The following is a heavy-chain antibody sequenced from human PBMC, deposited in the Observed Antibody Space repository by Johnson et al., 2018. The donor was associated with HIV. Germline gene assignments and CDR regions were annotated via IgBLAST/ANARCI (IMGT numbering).Heavy chain of an antibody. Sequence: QVQLVESGGGVVQPGRSLRLACAASAFTFSNYAMHWVRQAPGKGLAWVSGISWNSGSTYYADSVKGRFTISRDNSKNTLYLQMTSLTAEDTAVYYCARDRGYSSSSANAFDIWGQGTMVTVSS. D-gene: IGHD6-6*01. CDR2: ISWNSGST. J-gene: IGHJ3*02. CDR1: AFTFSNYA. V-gene: IGHV3-64*04. CDR3: ARDRGYSSSSANAFDI.